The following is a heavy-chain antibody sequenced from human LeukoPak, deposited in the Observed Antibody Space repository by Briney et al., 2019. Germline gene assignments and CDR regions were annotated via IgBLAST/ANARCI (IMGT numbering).Heavy chain of an antibody. CDR1: GFTLSSYA. Sequence: PGGSLRLSCAASGFTLSSYAMSWVRQAPGKGLEWVSAISGSGGSTYYADSVKGRFTISRDNSKNTLYLQMNSLRAEDTAVYYCASPPSPFVVVTASHPGLYWGQGTLVTVSS. CDR3: ASPPSPFVVVTASHPGLY. D-gene: IGHD2-21*02. CDR2: ISGSGGST. J-gene: IGHJ4*02. V-gene: IGHV3-23*01.